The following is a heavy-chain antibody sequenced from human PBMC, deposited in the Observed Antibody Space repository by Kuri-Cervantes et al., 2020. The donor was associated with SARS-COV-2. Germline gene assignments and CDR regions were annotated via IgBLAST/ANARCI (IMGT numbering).Heavy chain of an antibody. CDR1: GFTVSSNY. V-gene: IGHV3-20*04. CDR2: INWNVGST. J-gene: IGHJ5*02. D-gene: IGHD5-12*01. Sequence: LSLTCAASGFTVSSNYMRWVRQAPGKGLWWVSGINWNVGSTGYADSVKGRFTISRDIAKNSLYLQMNSLRAEDTALYYCASLRGPCGQGTLVTVSS. CDR3: ASLRGP.